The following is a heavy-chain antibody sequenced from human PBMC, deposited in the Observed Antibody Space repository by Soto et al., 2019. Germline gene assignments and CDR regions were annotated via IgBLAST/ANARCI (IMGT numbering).Heavy chain of an antibody. D-gene: IGHD6-13*01. Sequence: PGGSLRLSCGASGFTFSSHGMHLVRQAPGKGLEWVAVIRYDGSNKYYADSVKGRFTISRDNSKNTLYLQMNSLRAEDTAVYYCARGRGYSSSWSIYYFDFWGQGTQVTVSS. CDR1: GFTFSSHG. J-gene: IGHJ4*02. CDR2: IRYDGSNK. V-gene: IGHV3-33*01. CDR3: ARGRGYSSSWSIYYFDF.